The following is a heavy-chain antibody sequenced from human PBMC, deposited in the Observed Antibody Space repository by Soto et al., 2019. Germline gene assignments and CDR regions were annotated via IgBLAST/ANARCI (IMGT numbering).Heavy chain of an antibody. CDR3: ARESRYNWSDLLGY. CDR1: GGTFSSYA. CDR2: IIPIFGTA. D-gene: IGHD1-1*01. V-gene: IGHV1-69*12. J-gene: IGHJ4*02. Sequence: QVQLVQSGAAVKKPGSSVKVSCKASGGTFSSYAISWVRQAPGQGLEWMGGIIPIFGTANYAQKFQGRVTITADESTSTAYMELSSLRSEDTAVYYCARESRYNWSDLLGYWGQGTLVTVSS.